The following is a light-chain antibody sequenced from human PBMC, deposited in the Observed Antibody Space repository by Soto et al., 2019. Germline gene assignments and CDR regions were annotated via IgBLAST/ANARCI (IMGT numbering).Light chain of an antibody. Sequence: QSALTQPASVSGSPGQSITISCTGTSSDVGSYNLVSWYQQHPGKAPKLMIYEGSKRPSGVSNRFSGSKSGNTASLTISGLQAEDEGDYYCCQYAGSSPSYVFGTGTKLTAL. CDR1: SSDVGSYNL. CDR2: EGS. V-gene: IGLV2-23*01. CDR3: CQYAGSSPSYV. J-gene: IGLJ1*01.